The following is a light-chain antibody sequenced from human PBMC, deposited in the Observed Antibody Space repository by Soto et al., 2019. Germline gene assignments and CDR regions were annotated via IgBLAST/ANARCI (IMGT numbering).Light chain of an antibody. J-gene: IGLJ3*02. CDR1: DIDVGGYNY. CDR2: EVI. V-gene: IGLV2-14*03. CDR3: SSYTSSRTLV. Sequence: QSALTQPASVSGSPGQSITISCTGTDIDVGGYNYVSWYQQHPGKAPKLMIYEVINRPSGVSNRFSGSKSANPASLTISGLQAEDEADYYCSSYTSSRTLVFGGGTKLTVL.